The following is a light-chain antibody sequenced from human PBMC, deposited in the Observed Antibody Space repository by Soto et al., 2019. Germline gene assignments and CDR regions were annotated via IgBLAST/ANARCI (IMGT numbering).Light chain of an antibody. Sequence: EIVLTQSPATLSLSPGERATLSCRASQSVSSYLAWYQQKPGQAPRLLIYDASNRATDIPARFSGSVSGTDFTLTISSLEPEDFAVYYCQQRSKWPSTFGGGTKVEIK. CDR3: QQRSKWPST. CDR1: QSVSSY. V-gene: IGKV3-11*01. J-gene: IGKJ4*01. CDR2: DAS.